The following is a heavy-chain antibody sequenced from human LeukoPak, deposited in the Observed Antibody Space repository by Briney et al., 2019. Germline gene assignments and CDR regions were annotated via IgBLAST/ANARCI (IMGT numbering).Heavy chain of an antibody. CDR3: ARGDSTQSDY. D-gene: IGHD2-21*02. Sequence: GGSLRLSCAASGFTFSTYWMHWVRQAPGKGLVWVSRITPDGSSTSHADSVKGRFTISRDNAKNTLYLQMNRLRTEYTAVYYCARGDSTQSDYWGQGALVTVSS. J-gene: IGHJ4*02. CDR2: ITPDGSST. V-gene: IGHV3-74*01. CDR1: GFTFSTYW.